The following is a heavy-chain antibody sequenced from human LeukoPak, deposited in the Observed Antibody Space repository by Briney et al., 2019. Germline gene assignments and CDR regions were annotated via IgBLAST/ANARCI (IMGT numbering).Heavy chain of an antibody. CDR1: GASINNYY. CDR3: VRLRGSSGPIDH. J-gene: IGHJ4*02. CDR2: IYYYGST. V-gene: IGHV4-59*01. Sequence: SQTLSLTCTVSGASINNYYWSWIRQPPGKGLEWIGYIYYYGSTNYNPSLKSRVTILVDTSENQFSLRLTSVTAADTAVYYCVRLRGSSGPIDHWGQGTLVTVSS. D-gene: IGHD3-22*01.